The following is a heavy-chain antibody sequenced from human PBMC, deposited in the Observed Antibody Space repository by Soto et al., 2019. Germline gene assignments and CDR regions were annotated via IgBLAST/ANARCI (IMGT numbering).Heavy chain of an antibody. D-gene: IGHD6-19*01. CDR1: GFTFSRYG. Sequence: GGSLRLSCASSGFTFSRYGMHCFRQAPGEGLEWVAVISYDGSNKYYADSVKGRFTISRDNSKNTLYLQMSSLRAEDTAVYYCVKDGSSGWPYYYGLDVWGQGTTVTVSS. V-gene: IGHV3-30*18. CDR3: VKDGSSGWPYYYGLDV. CDR2: ISYDGSNK. J-gene: IGHJ6*02.